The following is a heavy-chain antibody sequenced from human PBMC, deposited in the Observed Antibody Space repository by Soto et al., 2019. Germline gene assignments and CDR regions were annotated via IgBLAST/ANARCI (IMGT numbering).Heavy chain of an antibody. CDR1: GYTFTSYG. D-gene: IGHD3-10*01. J-gene: IGHJ5*02. CDR3: PRDPARYYGSGSYSNWFAP. Sequence: QVQLVQSGAEVKKPGASVKVSCKASGYTFTSYGISWVRQAPGQGLEWMGWISAYNGNTNYAQKLQGRVTMTIDTTTSTASMDLRSLRSDDTAVYYCPRDPARYYGSGSYSNWFAPCGRVTLVTVSA. V-gene: IGHV1-18*01. CDR2: ISAYNGNT.